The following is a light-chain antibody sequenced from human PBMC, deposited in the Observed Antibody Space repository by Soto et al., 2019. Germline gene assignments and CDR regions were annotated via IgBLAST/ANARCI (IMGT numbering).Light chain of an antibody. CDR1: QSVSDMY. V-gene: IGKV3-20*01. CDR2: AS. Sequence: EIVLTQSPGTLSLSPGERATLSCRASQSVSDMYLAWYQQKPCQAPRLLIYASNRATGIPDRFSGSGSGTDFTITISRLEHENFTVYYCKHYGTSALFGPGTKVEIK. CDR3: KHYGTSAL. J-gene: IGKJ3*01.